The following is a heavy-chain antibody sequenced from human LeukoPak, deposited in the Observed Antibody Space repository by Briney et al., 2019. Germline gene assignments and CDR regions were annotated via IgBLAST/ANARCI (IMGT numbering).Heavy chain of an antibody. Sequence: SETLSLTCTVSGGSISSYYWSWIRQPPGKGLEWIGYIYYSGSTNYNPPLKSRVTISVDTSKNQFSLKLSSVTAADTAVYYCARQPGGNGYFDYWGQGTLVTVSS. CDR2: IYYSGST. CDR1: GGSISSYY. V-gene: IGHV4-59*08. D-gene: IGHD2-15*01. J-gene: IGHJ4*02. CDR3: ARQPGGNGYFDY.